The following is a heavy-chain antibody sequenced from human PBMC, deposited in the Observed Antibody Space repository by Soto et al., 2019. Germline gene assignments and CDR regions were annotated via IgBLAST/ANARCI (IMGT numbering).Heavy chain of an antibody. CDR3: ARGREANWFDP. J-gene: IGHJ5*02. D-gene: IGHD1-26*01. Sequence: SETLSLTCTVSGGSISSYYWSWIRQPPGKGLEWIGYIYYSGSTNYNPSLKSRDTISVDTSKNQFSLKLSSVTAADTAVYYCARGREANWFDPWGQGTLVTVSS. V-gene: IGHV4-59*01. CDR1: GGSISSYY. CDR2: IYYSGST.